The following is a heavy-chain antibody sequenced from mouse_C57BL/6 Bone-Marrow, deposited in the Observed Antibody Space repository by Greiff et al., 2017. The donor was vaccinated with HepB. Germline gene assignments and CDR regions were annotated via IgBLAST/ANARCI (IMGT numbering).Heavy chain of an antibody. Sequence: VQLQQPGAELVKPGASVKLSRKASGYTFTSYWMQWVKQRPGQGLEWIGEIDPSDSYTNYNQKFKGKATLTVDTSSSTAYMQLSSLTSEDSAVYYCARGTGTEVYFDYWGQGTTLTVSS. J-gene: IGHJ2*01. CDR2: IDPSDSYT. D-gene: IGHD4-1*01. CDR3: ARGTGTEVYFDY. V-gene: IGHV1-50*01. CDR1: GYTFTSYW.